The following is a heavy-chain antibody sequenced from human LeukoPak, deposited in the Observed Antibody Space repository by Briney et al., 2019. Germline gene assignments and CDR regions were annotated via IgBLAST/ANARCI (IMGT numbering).Heavy chain of an antibody. CDR2: ITGNGVTT. CDR3: AKERRRVDTSMIRSYYFDS. CDR1: GFPFSSSA. D-gene: IGHD3-16*01. J-gene: IGHJ4*02. Sequence: GGSLRLSCAASGFPFSSSAMSWVRHTPGNGLEWVSSITGNGVTTYYADSVKGRFTISRDNSKNILFLQMNSLGADDSASYFCAKERRRVDTSMIRSYYFDSWGQGTPVTVSS. V-gene: IGHV3-23*01.